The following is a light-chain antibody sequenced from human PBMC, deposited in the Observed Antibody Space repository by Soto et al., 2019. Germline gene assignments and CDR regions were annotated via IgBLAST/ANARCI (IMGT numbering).Light chain of an antibody. CDR2: EAY. V-gene: IGKV3-11*01. Sequence: EVVLTQSPATLSLSPGERATLSCRASQSVNTYLAWYQQKPGQAPRLLIYEAYNRASGIPARFSGSGSGTDFTLTISSLEPEDFAIYYCQHRLNWPLTFGGGTKVDIK. CDR3: QHRLNWPLT. CDR1: QSVNTY. J-gene: IGKJ4*01.